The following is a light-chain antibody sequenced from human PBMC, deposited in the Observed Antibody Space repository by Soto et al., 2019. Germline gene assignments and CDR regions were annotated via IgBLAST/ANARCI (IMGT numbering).Light chain of an antibody. V-gene: IGKV1-5*01. CDR2: HAS. CDR3: QHYKSYPWT. CDR1: QTINNW. Sequence: DIQMTQSPSTLSASIGDRVTITCRSSQTINNWLAWYQQKPGKAPNLLIYHASNLETGVPSRFSGSAFGTEFTLTISSLQPDDFATYYCQHYKSYPWTFGQGTKVEIK. J-gene: IGKJ1*01.